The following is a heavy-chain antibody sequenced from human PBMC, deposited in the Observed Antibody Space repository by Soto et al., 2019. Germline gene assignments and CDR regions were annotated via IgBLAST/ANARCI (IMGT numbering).Heavy chain of an antibody. Sequence: SLRLSCTASGFTFGDYAMSWFRQAPGKGLGWVGVIRNRAYGGTTDYAASVRGSFIISRDDSKSIAYLQMNTLRTEDTAVYYCARYTYTSRYSFFGMDVWGHGTTVTVYS. D-gene: IGHD6-13*01. CDR2: IRNRAYGGTT. CDR1: GFTFGDYA. CDR3: ARYTYTSRYSFFGMDV. V-gene: IGHV3-49*03. J-gene: IGHJ6*02.